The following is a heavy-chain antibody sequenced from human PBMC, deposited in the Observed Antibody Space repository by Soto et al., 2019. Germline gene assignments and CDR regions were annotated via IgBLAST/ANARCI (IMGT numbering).Heavy chain of an antibody. V-gene: IGHV3-23*01. CDR1: GFTFSSYA. Sequence: GGSLRLSCAASGFTFSSYAMSWVRQAPGKGLEWVSAISGSGGSTYYADSVKGRFTISRDNSKNTLYLQMNSLRAEDTAVYYCAKDLRGYEYGGSDYWGQGTLVTVSS. J-gene: IGHJ4*02. D-gene: IGHD5-12*01. CDR2: ISGSGGST. CDR3: AKDLRGYEYGGSDY.